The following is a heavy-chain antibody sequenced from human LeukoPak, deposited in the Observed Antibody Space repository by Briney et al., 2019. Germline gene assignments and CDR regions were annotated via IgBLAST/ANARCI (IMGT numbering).Heavy chain of an antibody. D-gene: IGHD5-12*01. Sequence: GGSLRLSCAASGFTFSDYYMSWIRQAPGKGLEWVSYISSSGSTIYYADSVKGRFTISRDNAKNSLYLQMNSLRAGDTAVYYCAIYPTHIRYIVATMWGQGTLVTVSS. V-gene: IGHV3-11*01. J-gene: IGHJ4*02. CDR3: AIYPTHIRYIVATM. CDR1: GFTFSDYY. CDR2: ISSSGSTI.